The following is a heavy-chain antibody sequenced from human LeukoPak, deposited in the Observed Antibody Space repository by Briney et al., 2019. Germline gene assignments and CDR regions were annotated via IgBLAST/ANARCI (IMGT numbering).Heavy chain of an antibody. J-gene: IGHJ6*03. CDR2: ISSSGSTI. V-gene: IGHV3-11*04. Sequence: GGSLRLSCAASGFTFSDYYMSWIRQAPGKGLKWVSYISSSGSTIYYADSVKGRFTISRDNAKNSLYLQMNSLRAEDTAVYYCARDLGYGDYVGYYYYYMDVWGKGTTVTVSS. CDR3: ARDLGYGDYVGYYYYYMDV. CDR1: GFTFSDYY. D-gene: IGHD4-17*01.